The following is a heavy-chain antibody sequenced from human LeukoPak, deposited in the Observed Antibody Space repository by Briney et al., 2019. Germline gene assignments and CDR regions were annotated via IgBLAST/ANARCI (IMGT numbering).Heavy chain of an antibody. CDR3: AKDHKYCSSTSCRYGMDV. CDR2: ISYDGSNK. Sequence: PGGSLRLSCAASGFTFSSYAMHWVRQAPGKGLEWVAVISYDGSNKYYADSVKGRFTISRDNSKNTLYLQMNSLRAEDTAVYYCAKDHKYCSSTSCRYGMDVWGQGTTVTVSS. V-gene: IGHV3-30*04. CDR1: GFTFSSYA. J-gene: IGHJ6*02. D-gene: IGHD2-2*01.